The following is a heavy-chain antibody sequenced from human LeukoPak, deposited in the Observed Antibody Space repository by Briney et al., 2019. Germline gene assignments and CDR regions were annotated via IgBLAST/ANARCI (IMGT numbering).Heavy chain of an antibody. Sequence: SQTLSLTCTVSGGSISSGSYYWSWIRQPAGKGLEWIGRIYTSGSTNYNPSLKSRVTISVDTSKNQFSLKLSSVTAADTAVYYCARGGLPHSSSSPYYYYYYYMDVWGKGTTVTVSS. CDR2: IYTSGST. D-gene: IGHD6-6*01. V-gene: IGHV4-61*02. J-gene: IGHJ6*03. CDR3: ARGGLPHSSSSPYYYYYYYMDV. CDR1: GGSISSGSYY.